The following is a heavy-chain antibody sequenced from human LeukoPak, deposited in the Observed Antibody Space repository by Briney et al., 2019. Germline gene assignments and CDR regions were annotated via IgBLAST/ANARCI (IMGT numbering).Heavy chain of an antibody. V-gene: IGHV3-20*04. Sequence: PGGSLRLSCAASGFTFDDYGMSWVRQAPGKGLEWVSGINWNGGSTGYADSVKGRFTISRDNAKNSLYLQMNSLRAEDTALYYCARAAYYYDSSGAWWFDYWGQGTLVTVSS. CDR2: INWNGGST. J-gene: IGHJ4*02. CDR1: GFTFDDYG. D-gene: IGHD3-22*01. CDR3: ARAAYYYDSSGAWWFDY.